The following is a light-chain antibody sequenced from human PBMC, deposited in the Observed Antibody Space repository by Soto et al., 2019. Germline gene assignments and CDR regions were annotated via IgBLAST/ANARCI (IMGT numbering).Light chain of an antibody. CDR2: KAS. V-gene: IGKV1-5*03. CDR3: QQYNTYSSLT. J-gene: IGKJ4*01. Sequence: DIQMTQSPSTLFASVGDRVTITCRASQSIGSWLAWYQQKPGKAPKSLIYKASSLESGVPSRFSGSGSGTEFTLTISSLQPDDSATYYCQQYNTYSSLTFGGGTKVEIK. CDR1: QSIGSW.